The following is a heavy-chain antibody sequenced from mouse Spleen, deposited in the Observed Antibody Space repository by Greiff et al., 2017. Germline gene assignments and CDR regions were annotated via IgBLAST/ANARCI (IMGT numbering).Heavy chain of an antibody. J-gene: IGHJ2*01. CDR1: GYTFTSYG. CDR3: ALYYYDGSYGAY. D-gene: IGHD1-1*01. V-gene: IGHV1-81*01. Sequence: VQVVESGAELARPGASVKLSCKASGYTFTSYGISWVKQRTGQGLEWIGEIYPRSGNTYYNEKFKGKATLTADKSSSTAYMELRSLTSEDSAVYFCALYYYDGSYGAYWGQGTTLTVSS. CDR2: IYPRSGNT.